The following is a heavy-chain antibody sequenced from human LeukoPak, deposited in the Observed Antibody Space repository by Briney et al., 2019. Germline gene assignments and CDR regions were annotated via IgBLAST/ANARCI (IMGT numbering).Heavy chain of an antibody. V-gene: IGHV6-1*01. D-gene: IGHD3-22*01. J-gene: IGHJ3*02. Sequence: SQTLSLICAISGDSVSSNSAAWNWIRQSPSRGLEWLGRTYHRSKWYNDYAVSVKSRITINPDTSKNQFSLQLNSVTPEDTAVYYCARALLYYYDSSGYYASADAFDIWGQGTMVTVSS. CDR1: GDSVSSNSAA. CDR3: ARALLYYYDSSGYYASADAFDI. CDR2: TYHRSKWYN.